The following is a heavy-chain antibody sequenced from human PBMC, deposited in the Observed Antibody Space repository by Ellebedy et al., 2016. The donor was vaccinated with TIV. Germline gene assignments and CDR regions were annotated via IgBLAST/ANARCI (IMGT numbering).Heavy chain of an antibody. J-gene: IGHJ4*02. CDR2: MNPNSGNT. CDR3: AVQYSSSSRYFDY. Sequence: ASVKVSXXASGYTFTSYDINWVRQATGQGLEWMGWMNPNSGNTGYAQKFQGRVTMTRNTSISTAYMELSSLRSEDTAVYYCAVQYSSSSRYFDYWGQGTLVTVSS. CDR1: GYTFTSYD. D-gene: IGHD6-6*01. V-gene: IGHV1-8*01.